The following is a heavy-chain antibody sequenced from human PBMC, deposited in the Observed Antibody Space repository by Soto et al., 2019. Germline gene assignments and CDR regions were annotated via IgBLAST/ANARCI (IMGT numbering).Heavy chain of an antibody. J-gene: IGHJ3*02. CDR1: GYTFTSYG. D-gene: IGHD3-3*01. Sequence: GASVKVSCKASGYTFTSYGISWVRQAPGQGLEWMGWISAYNGNTNYAQKLQGRVTMTTDTSTSTAYMELRSLRSDDTAVYYCARDGKTIVGGVIISAFDIWGQGAMVTVSS. V-gene: IGHV1-18*04. CDR3: ARDGKTIVGGVIISAFDI. CDR2: ISAYNGNT.